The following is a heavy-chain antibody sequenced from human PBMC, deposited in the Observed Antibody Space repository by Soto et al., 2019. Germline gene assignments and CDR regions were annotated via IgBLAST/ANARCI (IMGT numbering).Heavy chain of an antibody. CDR1: GGSISSYY. D-gene: IGHD3-16*02. J-gene: IGHJ3*02. CDR3: ARSKVGDMITFGGVIVNDAFDI. Sequence: SETLSLTCTVSGGSISSYYWSWIRQPPGKGLEWIGYIYYSGSTNYNPSLKSRVTISVDTSKNQFSLKLSSVTAADTAVYYCARSKVGDMITFGGVIVNDAFDIWGQGTMVTVSS. V-gene: IGHV4-59*08. CDR2: IYYSGST.